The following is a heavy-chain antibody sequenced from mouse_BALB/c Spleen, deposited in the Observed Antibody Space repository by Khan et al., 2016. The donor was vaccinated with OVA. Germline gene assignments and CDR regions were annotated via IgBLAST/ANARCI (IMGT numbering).Heavy chain of an antibody. J-gene: IGHJ3*01. CDR2: IYPGSGST. Sequence: QVQLQQSGPELVKPGTSVKMSCKAPGYTFTDYVISWVKQRTGQGLEWIGEIYPGSGSTYYNGKFKGKATLTADKSSNTAYMQLSSLTSEDSAVCFCARSYDGAWFAYWGQGTLVTVSA. CDR3: ARSYDGAWFAY. D-gene: IGHD1-1*01. V-gene: IGHV1-77*01. CDR1: GYTFTDYV.